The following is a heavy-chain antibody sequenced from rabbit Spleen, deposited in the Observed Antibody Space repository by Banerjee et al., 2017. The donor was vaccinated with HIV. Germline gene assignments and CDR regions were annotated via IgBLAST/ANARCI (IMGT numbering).Heavy chain of an antibody. V-gene: IGHV1S40*01. Sequence: QSLEESGGDLVQPEGSLTLTCTASGFDLSSYYYMCWVRQAPGKGLEWIACIYTGSSGNTYYASWAKGRFTISKTSSTTVTLQMTSLTAADTATYFCARDLDGVIGWNFGWWGPGTLVTVS. D-gene: IGHD4-1*01. CDR2: IYTGSSGNT. CDR1: GFDLSSYYY. CDR3: ARDLDGVIGWNFGW. J-gene: IGHJ6*01.